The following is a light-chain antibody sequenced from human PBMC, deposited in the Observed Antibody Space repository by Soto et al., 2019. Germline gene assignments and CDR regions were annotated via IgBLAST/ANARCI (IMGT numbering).Light chain of an antibody. J-gene: IGLJ2*01. CDR2: DVS. V-gene: IGLV2-14*01. CDR3: SSYTSSSTYVV. CDR1: SSDVGGYNY. Sequence: QSALTQPASVSGSPGKSITISCTGTSSDVGGYNYVSWYQQHPGKAPKLMIYDVSNRPSGVSNRFSGSKSGNTASLTISGLQAEDDDDYYCSSYTSSSTYVVFGGGTKLTVL.